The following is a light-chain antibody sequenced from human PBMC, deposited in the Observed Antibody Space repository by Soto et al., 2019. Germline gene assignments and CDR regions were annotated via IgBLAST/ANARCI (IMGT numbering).Light chain of an antibody. V-gene: IGLV2-14*01. CDR3: SSYTSSNTDV. CDR2: EVS. Sequence: ALTQPASVSGSAVQPITISCTGTSSDVGGYNYVSWYKQHPRKAPKLMIYEVSNRPSGVSNRYSGSKSGNTASLTISGLQAEDEADYYCSSYTSSNTDVFGTGTKVTVL. J-gene: IGLJ1*01. CDR1: SSDVGGYNY.